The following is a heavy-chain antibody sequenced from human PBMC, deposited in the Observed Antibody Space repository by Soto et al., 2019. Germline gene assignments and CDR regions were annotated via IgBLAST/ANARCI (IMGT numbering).Heavy chain of an antibody. CDR3: ARDGMTTGDT. CDR2: VFSSVSA. Sequence: LSLTCIVSGVSVTSYTWSWVRQPANKGLEWIGRVFSSVSATYNPSLKSRVSISMDTAENRISLKLDSVTAADAGVYFCARDGMTTGDTWGPGTLVTSPQ. V-gene: IGHV4-4*07. J-gene: IGHJ4*02. CDR1: GVSVTSYT. D-gene: IGHD2-21*02.